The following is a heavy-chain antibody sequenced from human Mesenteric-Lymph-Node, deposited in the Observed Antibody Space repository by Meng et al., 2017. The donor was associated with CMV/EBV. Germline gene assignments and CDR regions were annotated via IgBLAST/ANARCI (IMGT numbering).Heavy chain of an antibody. CDR2: ISGSGGST. V-gene: IGHV3-23*01. CDR3: AKEGRESSGWDFDY. Sequence: GGSLRLSCAASGFTFGSYAMSWVRQAPGKGLEWVSDISGSGGSTKYADSVKGRFTISRDNSKNTLYLQMNSLRAEDTAAYYCAKEGRESSGWDFDYWGQGTLVTVSS. J-gene: IGHJ4*02. D-gene: IGHD6-25*01. CDR1: GFTFGSYA.